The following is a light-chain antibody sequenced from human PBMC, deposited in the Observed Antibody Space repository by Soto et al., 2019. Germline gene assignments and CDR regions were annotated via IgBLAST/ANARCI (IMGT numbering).Light chain of an antibody. CDR2: DST. V-gene: IGKV3-11*01. CDR1: QSGSSS. Sequence: EIVLTQSPATLSLSPGERATLSCRASQSGSSSLAWYQQKPGQAPRLLINDSTNKATGIQARFSGSGSGTDFTLAISSLEPEAFAVYYCQQRSNWLTFGGGTKVEIK. J-gene: IGKJ4*01. CDR3: QQRSNWLT.